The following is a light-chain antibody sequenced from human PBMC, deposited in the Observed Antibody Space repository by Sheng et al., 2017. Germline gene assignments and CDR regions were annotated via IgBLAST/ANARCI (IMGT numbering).Light chain of an antibody. Sequence: DIVMTQSPDSLAVSLGERATINCKSSQSVLYSSNNKNYLAWYQQKSGQPPKLLIYGASTRESGVPDRFSGSGSGTDFTLTISSLQTEDVAVYYCQQYYSIPYTFGQGTKLEI. CDR2: GAS. CDR1: QSVLYSSNNKNY. CDR3: QQYYSIPYT. V-gene: IGKV4-1*01. J-gene: IGKJ2*01.